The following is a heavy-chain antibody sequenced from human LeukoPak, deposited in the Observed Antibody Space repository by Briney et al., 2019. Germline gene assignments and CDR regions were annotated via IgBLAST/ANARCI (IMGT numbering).Heavy chain of an antibody. Sequence: GGSLRLSCAASEFTLKIYPMHWVRQAPGKGLGWLSVISHDGSDKNNADSVKGRFIISRDNSKNTIYLQLNSLRPEDTAMYYCAREGVQTTVDAFDIWGLGTMVIVSS. CDR1: EFTLKIYP. J-gene: IGHJ3*02. V-gene: IGHV3-30*04. CDR2: ISHDGSDK. CDR3: AREGVQTTVDAFDI. D-gene: IGHD4-17*01.